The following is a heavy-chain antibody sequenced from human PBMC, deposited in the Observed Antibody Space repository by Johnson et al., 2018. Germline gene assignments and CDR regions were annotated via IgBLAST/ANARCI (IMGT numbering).Heavy chain of an antibody. D-gene: IGHD3-9*01. V-gene: IGHV3-23*01. CDR1: RFTFSRYA. CDR3: AKDGLLLRYFDWAFIFQH. Sequence: VQLQEAGGGVVQPGRSLRLSYAGSRFTFSRYAMSWIRQASGKGVEWVSGFSGRGDSTNNADTVRGRFTISRDNSKNTLYLQMNSLKAEETAVYYCAKDGLLLRYFDWAFIFQHWGQGTLVTVSS. CDR2: FSGRGDST. J-gene: IGHJ1*01.